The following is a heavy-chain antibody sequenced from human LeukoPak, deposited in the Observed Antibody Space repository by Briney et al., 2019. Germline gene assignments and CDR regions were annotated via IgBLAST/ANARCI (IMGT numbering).Heavy chain of an antibody. V-gene: IGHV4-34*01. CDR3: ARGRQQLARRKDFDY. J-gene: IGHJ4*02. CDR2: INHSGST. CDR1: GFTFSSYS. Sequence: GSLRLSCAASGFTFSSYSMNWVRQAPGKGLEWIGEINHSGSTNYNPSLKSRVTISVDTSKNQFSLKLSSVTAADTAVYYCARGRQQLARRKDFDYWGQGTLVTVSS. D-gene: IGHD6-13*01.